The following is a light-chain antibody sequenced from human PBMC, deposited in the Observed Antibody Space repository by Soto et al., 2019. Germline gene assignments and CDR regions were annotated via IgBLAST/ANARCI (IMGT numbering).Light chain of an antibody. CDR3: QQTHTSPLT. Sequence: DIHMTQSPSSLSASVGDRVTITCRASQSIDTFLNWYQQRPGKVPKLLIDTASSLQSGVPSRFSGSGSGSDLTLTITALQPEDFATYYCQQTHTSPLTFGGGTKVEI. CDR1: QSIDTF. CDR2: TAS. V-gene: IGKV1-39*01. J-gene: IGKJ4*01.